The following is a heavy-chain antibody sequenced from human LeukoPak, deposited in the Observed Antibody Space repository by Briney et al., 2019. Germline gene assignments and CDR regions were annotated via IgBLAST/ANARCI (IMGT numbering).Heavy chain of an antibody. CDR1: GFTFSSYG. V-gene: IGHV3-30*18. J-gene: IGHJ6*03. CDR2: ISCDGSNK. D-gene: IGHD2-2*01. Sequence: PGGSLRLSCAASGFTFSSYGMHWVLQAPGKGLEGVAVISCDGSNKYYSHSVKGRFTISRDNSKNTLYLQMNSLRAEDTAVYYCAKYRSYQRPQDDHDMDVWGKGTTVTVSS. CDR3: AKYRSYQRPQDDHDMDV.